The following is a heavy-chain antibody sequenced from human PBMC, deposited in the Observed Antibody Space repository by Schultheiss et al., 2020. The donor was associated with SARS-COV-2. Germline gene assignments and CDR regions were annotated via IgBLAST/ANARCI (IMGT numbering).Heavy chain of an antibody. V-gene: IGHV4-38-2*01. CDR1: GYSISSGYY. D-gene: IGHD2-15*01. Sequence: SETLSLTCAVSGYSISSGYYWGWIRQPPGKGLEWIGSIYHSGSTYYNPSLKSRVTISVDTSKNQFSLKLSSVTAADTAVYYCASAHPYCSGGSCYYYYGMDVWGQGTTVTVSS. CDR2: IYHSGST. J-gene: IGHJ6*02. CDR3: ASAHPYCSGGSCYYYYGMDV.